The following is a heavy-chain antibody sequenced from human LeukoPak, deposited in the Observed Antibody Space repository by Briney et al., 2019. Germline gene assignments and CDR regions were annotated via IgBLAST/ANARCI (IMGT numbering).Heavy chain of an antibody. D-gene: IGHD3-10*01. CDR2: ISGSGGST. CDR3: ARDRAADGSGSYRYYYGMDV. CDR1: RFTFSSYA. V-gene: IGHV3-23*01. Sequence: GGSLRLSCAASRFTFSSYAMSWVRQAPGKGLEWVSAISGSGGSTYYADSMKGRFTISRDNSKNTLYLQMNSLRAEDTAVYYCARDRAADGSGSYRYYYGMDVWGQGTTVTVSS. J-gene: IGHJ6*02.